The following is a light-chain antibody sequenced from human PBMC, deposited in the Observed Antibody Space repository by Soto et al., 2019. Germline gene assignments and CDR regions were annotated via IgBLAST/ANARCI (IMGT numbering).Light chain of an antibody. CDR1: QSVSSY. Sequence: IVLTQSPATLSLSPGERATLXXXASQSVSSYLAWYQQKPGQAPRLLIYGASSRATGIPDRFSGSGSGTDFTLTISRLEPEDFAVYYCQQYGSSPRTFGQGTKVDIK. J-gene: IGKJ1*01. CDR3: QQYGSSPRT. V-gene: IGKV3-20*01. CDR2: GAS.